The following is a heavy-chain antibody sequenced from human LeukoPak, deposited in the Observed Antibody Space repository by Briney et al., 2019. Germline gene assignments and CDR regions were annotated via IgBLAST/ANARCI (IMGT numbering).Heavy chain of an antibody. D-gene: IGHD4-17*01. V-gene: IGHV4-34*01. CDR2: INHSGST. CDR1: GGSFSGYY. J-gene: IGHJ5*02. Sequence: PSETLSLTCAVYGGSFSGYYWSWIRQPPGKGLEWIGEINHSGSTNYNPSLKSRVTISVDTSKNQFSLELSSVTAADTAVYYCARGLGLRHFFGPWGQGTLVTVSS. CDR3: ARGLGLRHFFGP.